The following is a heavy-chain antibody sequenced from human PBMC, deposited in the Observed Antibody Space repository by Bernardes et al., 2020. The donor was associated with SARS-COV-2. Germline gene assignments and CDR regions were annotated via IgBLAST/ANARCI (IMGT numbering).Heavy chain of an antibody. CDR3: AREDYDILTGSILYGMGV. CDR1: GGSISSYY. V-gene: IGHV4-59*12. Sequence: SETLSLTCTVSGGSISSYYWSWIRQPPGKGLEWIGYIYYSGSTNYNPTLKSRVTITVDTSKNQFSLKLSSVTAADTAVYYCAREDYDILTGSILYGMGVWGQGTTVTVSS. D-gene: IGHD3-9*01. CDR2: IYYSGST. J-gene: IGHJ6*02.